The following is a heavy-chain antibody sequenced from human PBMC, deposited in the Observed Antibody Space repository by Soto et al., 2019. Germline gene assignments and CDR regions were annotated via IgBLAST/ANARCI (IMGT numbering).Heavy chain of an antibody. J-gene: IGHJ5*02. CDR2: IYYSGRT. CDR3: ARDWNSGYDP. D-gene: IGHD5-12*01. CDR1: GDSINNYS. V-gene: IGHV4-59*01. Sequence: QVQLQESGPGLVKPSETLSLICTVSGDSINNYSWSWIRQPPGKGLEWIGYIYYSGRTDYNPSLKSRVTISVDTSKNQFSLKLSSVTAADTAVYYCARDWNSGYDPWGQGTLVTVSS.